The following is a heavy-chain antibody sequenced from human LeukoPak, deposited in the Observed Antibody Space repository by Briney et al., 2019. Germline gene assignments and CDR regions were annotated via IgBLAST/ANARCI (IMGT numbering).Heavy chain of an antibody. CDR1: GYTFTSYY. V-gene: IGHV1-46*03. J-gene: IGHJ4*02. D-gene: IGHD3-22*01. CDR3: ANTQYYYDSSGYVN. Sequence: ASVKVSCKASGYTFTSYYMHWVRQAPGQGLEWVGIINPSGGGTSHAQKFQGKGPMTRDTATSTVYMELSSLGSEDTAVYYCANTQYYYDSSGYVNWGQGTLVTVSS. CDR2: INPSGGGT.